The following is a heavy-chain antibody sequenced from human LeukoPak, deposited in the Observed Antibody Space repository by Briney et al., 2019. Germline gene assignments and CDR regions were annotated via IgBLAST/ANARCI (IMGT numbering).Heavy chain of an antibody. Sequence: PSETLSLTCAVYGGSFSGYYWGWIRQPPGKGLEWIGSIYYTGSTYYNPSLKSRVTISVDTSKNQFSLKLHSVTAADTGVYYCARDSASDSSGSYWGRGTLVTVSS. D-gene: IGHD6-19*01. CDR1: GGSFSGYY. CDR2: IYYTGST. J-gene: IGHJ4*02. V-gene: IGHV4-34*01. CDR3: ARDSASDSSGSY.